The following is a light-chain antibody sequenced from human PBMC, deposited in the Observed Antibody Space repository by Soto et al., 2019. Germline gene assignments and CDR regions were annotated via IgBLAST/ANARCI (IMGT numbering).Light chain of an antibody. V-gene: IGKV3-15*01. CDR2: GAS. J-gene: IGKJ2*01. Sequence: EIVMTQSPATLSVSPGERVTLSCRASQSISRNLAWYHQKPGRAPRLLIFGASTTASGVPGRFSGSGSGTEFTLTISSLHSEDFAVYYCQQYNDWPPMYTFGQGTKLEIK. CDR3: QQYNDWPPMYT. CDR1: QSISRN.